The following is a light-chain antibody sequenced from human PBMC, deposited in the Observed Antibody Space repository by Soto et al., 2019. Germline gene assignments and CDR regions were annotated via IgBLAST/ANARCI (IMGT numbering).Light chain of an antibody. CDR1: QSVSSN. J-gene: IGKJ3*01. V-gene: IGKV3-15*01. Sequence: EIVMTQSPSTLSVSPGERATLSCRASQSVSSNLAWYQQKPGQAPRLLIYGASTRATVIQARFSGSGSGTEFTLTISSLQSEDFAVYYCQQYSNWPFTFGPGTKVDIK. CDR3: QQYSNWPFT. CDR2: GAS.